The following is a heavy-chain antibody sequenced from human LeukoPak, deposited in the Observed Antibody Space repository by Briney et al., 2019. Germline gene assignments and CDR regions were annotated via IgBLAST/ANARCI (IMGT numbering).Heavy chain of an antibody. Sequence: PSETLSLTCTVSGGSISSGDYYWSWIRQPPGKGLEWIGYIYYSGSTYYNPSLKSRVTISVDTSKNQFSLKLSSVTAADTAVYYCARDSLRHPLDYWGQGTLVTVFS. J-gene: IGHJ4*02. V-gene: IGHV4-30-4*01. CDR3: ARDSLRHPLDY. CDR1: GGSISSGDYY. CDR2: IYYSGST.